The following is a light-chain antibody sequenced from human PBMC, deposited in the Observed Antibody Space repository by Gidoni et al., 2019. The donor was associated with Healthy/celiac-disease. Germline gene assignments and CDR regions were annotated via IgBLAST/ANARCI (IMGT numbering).Light chain of an antibody. J-gene: IGKJ5*01. Sequence: EIVMTQSPATLSVSPGERATLSCRASQSFRSNLAWYQQKPGQAPRLLIYGSSTRATGIPARFSGSGSGTEFTLTISSLQSEDFAVYYCQQYNNWLITFGQXTRLEIK. CDR2: GSS. CDR1: QSFRSN. CDR3: QQYNNWLIT. V-gene: IGKV3D-15*01.